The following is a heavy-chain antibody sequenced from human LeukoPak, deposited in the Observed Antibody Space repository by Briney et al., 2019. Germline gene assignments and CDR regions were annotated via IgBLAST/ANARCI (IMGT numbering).Heavy chain of an antibody. D-gene: IGHD3-10*01. CDR1: VCTFSIYA. V-gene: IGHV1-69*06. CDR2: IIPIFGTT. J-gene: IGHJ6*03. CDR3: AREGGRAYCDSSGRVYYYYMDV. Sequence: SSVNVSLKCSVCTFSIYAFSWVRQAPAQGLEWMGVIIPIFGTTNNTQKFEGRVNITAHKSRGTASVELSSIRSDDTAVYYCAREGGRAYCDSSGRVYYYYMDVWGKGTTVTVSS.